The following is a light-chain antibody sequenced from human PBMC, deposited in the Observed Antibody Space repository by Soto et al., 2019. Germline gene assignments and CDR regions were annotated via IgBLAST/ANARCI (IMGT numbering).Light chain of an antibody. Sequence: EIVLTQSPATLSLSPGERATLSSRASQSVSSYLAWYQQKPGQAPRLLIYDASNRATGIPARFSGSGSGTDFTLTISSLESEDFAVYYCQQRSNWPPYTFGQGTKLEIK. J-gene: IGKJ2*01. CDR1: QSVSSY. V-gene: IGKV3-11*01. CDR3: QQRSNWPPYT. CDR2: DAS.